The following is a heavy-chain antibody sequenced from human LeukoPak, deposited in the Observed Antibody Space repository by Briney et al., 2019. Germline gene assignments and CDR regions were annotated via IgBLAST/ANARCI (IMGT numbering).Heavy chain of an antibody. CDR1: GYTFTSYA. D-gene: IGHD3-3*01. CDR2: INAGNGNT. J-gene: IGHJ4*02. CDR3: ATSASPWSYFDY. Sequence: ASVNVSCKASGYTFTSYAMHWVRQAPGQRLEWMGWINAGNGNTKYSQKFQGRVTITRDTSASTAYMELSSLRSEDTAVYYCATSASPWSYFDYWGQGTLVTVSS. V-gene: IGHV1-3*01.